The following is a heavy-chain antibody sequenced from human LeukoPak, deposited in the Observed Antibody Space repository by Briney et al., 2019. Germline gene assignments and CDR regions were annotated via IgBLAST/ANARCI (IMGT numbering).Heavy chain of an antibody. CDR3: ARYVLLMDY. J-gene: IGHJ4*02. CDR1: GFSFSDHH. V-gene: IGHV3-11*01. Sequence: KSGGSLRLSCAASGFSFSDHHMSWVRQVPGKGLEWLAYISRDGNIIVYADSVKGRFTISRDNAKQSVYLEMESLRPEGTAVYYCARYVLLMDYWGQGTLVTVSS. CDR2: ISRDGNII. D-gene: IGHD3-16*01.